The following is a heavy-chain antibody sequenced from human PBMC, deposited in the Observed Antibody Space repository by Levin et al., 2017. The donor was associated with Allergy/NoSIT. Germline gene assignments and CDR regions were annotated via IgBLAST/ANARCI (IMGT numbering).Heavy chain of an antibody. CDR1: GGSISSSSYY. CDR3: ASGSGDYLSWFDP. V-gene: IGHV4-39*01. CDR2: IYYSGST. D-gene: IGHD4-17*01. Sequence: PSQTLSLTCTVSGGSISSSSYYWGWIRQPPGKGLEWIGSIYYSGSTYYNPSLKSRVTISVDTSKNQFSLKLSSVTAADTAVYYCASGSGDYLSWFDPWGQGTLVTVSS. J-gene: IGHJ5*02.